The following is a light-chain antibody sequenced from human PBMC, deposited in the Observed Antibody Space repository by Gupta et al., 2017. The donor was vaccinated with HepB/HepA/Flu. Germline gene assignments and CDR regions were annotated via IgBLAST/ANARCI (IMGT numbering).Light chain of an antibody. CDR1: QTISHSS. J-gene: IGKJ2*01. Sequence: ELVLSHSPGTPSQSSGASATLSCSASQTISHSSLAWYQHKPGQAPRLLIYGASSRATGIPDRFSGSGSGTDFTLTISRLEPEDFAVYYCQQFASSPYTFGQGTRLEI. V-gene: IGKV3-20*01. CDR3: QQFASSPYT. CDR2: GAS.